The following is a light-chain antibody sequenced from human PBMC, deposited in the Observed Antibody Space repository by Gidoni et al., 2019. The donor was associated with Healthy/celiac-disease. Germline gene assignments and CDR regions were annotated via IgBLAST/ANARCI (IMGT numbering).Light chain of an antibody. CDR2: LCS. Sequence: DIVMTQSPRSLPVTPGATASISCRSSPSLLNSNGYNYLDWYLQKPGQSPQLRIYLCSNQASGVPDRFSGSGSGTDFKLKISSVEADDVGVYYCMQALQTPLTFGGGTKVEIK. CDR3: MQALQTPLT. J-gene: IGKJ4*01. CDR1: PSLLNSNGYNY. V-gene: IGKV2-28*01.